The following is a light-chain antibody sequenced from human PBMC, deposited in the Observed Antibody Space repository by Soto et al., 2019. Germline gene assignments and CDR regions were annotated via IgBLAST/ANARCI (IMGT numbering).Light chain of an antibody. CDR1: QSINSW. Sequence: DIQMTQSPSTLSASVGDRVTITCRASQSINSWLAWYQQKPGKAPNLLIYKASSLESGVPPRFSGSGSGKEFTLTISSLQPDDFATYYCQQYSGIWTFGQGTKVDIK. CDR2: KAS. CDR3: QQYSGIWT. V-gene: IGKV1-5*03. J-gene: IGKJ1*01.